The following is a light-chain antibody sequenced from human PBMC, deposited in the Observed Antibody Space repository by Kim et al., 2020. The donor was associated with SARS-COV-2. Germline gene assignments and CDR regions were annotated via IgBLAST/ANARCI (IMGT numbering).Light chain of an antibody. J-gene: IGKJ1*01. CDR2: ASS. CDR3: LQHNGHPRT. CDR1: ENIRTD. V-gene: IGKV1-17*01. Sequence: DIQMTQSPSSLSASVGDRVTITCRASENIRTDLGWYQQKPGKAPQCLIYASSTLLDGVPSRFSGSGFGTEFTLTISSLQPEDFATYFCLQHNGHPRTFGQGTKVDIK.